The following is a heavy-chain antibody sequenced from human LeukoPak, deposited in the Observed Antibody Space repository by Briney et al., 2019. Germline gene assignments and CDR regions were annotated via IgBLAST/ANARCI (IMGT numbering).Heavy chain of an antibody. D-gene: IGHD5-18*01. CDR2: IYPSNVDT. Sequence: GESLQISCKGSGYSFTSYWIGWVRQMTGKGLEWMGIIYPSNVDTRYSTSFKGQVTIPADKSTSTAILQWSSLKASDTAMYYCARNSAAMSDYWGQGTLVTVSS. V-gene: IGHV5-51*01. J-gene: IGHJ4*02. CDR3: ARNSAAMSDY. CDR1: GYSFTSYW.